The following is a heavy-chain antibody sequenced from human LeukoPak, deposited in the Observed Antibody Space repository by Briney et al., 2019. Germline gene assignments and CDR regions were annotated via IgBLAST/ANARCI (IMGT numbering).Heavy chain of an antibody. CDR1: GFTFSSYS. Sequence: GGSLRLSCAASGFTFSSYSMHWVRQAPGKGLEWVAFIRYDGSNKYYADSVKGRFTISRDNSKNTLYLQMNSLRAEDTAVYYCAKDSGYSGYSSGFDYWGQGTLVTVSS. V-gene: IGHV3-30*02. CDR3: AKDSGYSGYSSGFDY. D-gene: IGHD5-12*01. J-gene: IGHJ4*02. CDR2: IRYDGSNK.